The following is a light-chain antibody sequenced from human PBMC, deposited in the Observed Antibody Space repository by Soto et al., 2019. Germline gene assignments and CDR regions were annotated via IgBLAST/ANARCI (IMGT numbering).Light chain of an antibody. CDR3: SSYTSSSTPLYV. V-gene: IGLV2-14*01. CDR2: DVS. J-gene: IGLJ1*01. Sequence: QSVLTQPASVSGSPGQSITISCTGTSSDVGGYNYDSWYQQHPGKAPKLMIYDVSNRPSGVSNRFSGSKSGNTASLTISGLQAEDEADYYCSSYTSSSTPLYVFGTGTKLTVL. CDR1: SSDVGGYNY.